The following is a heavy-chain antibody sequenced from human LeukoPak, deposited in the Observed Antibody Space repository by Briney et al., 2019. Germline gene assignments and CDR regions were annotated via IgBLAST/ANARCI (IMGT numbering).Heavy chain of an antibody. CDR1: GGSISSGGYS. CDR3: TLLRITGGYDY. CDR2: IYHSGSA. D-gene: IGHD2-15*01. J-gene: IGHJ4*02. Sequence: SETLSLTCAVSGGSISSGGYSWSWIRQPPGKGLEWIGYIYHSGSAYYNPSLTSRVPISVERSKTQYSLKLSFDTATATDAYYCTLLRITGGYDYWGQGTLVTVSS. V-gene: IGHV4-30-2*01.